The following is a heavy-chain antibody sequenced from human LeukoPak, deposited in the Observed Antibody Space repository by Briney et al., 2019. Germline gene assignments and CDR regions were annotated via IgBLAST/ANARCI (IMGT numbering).Heavy chain of an antibody. J-gene: IGHJ4*02. CDR1: EVTFSNHG. D-gene: IGHD2-21*02. V-gene: IGHV3-33*01. CDR2: IWYDGSNK. CDR3: ARDRLEAVTDDDYFDY. Sequence: PWGSLRLSCATSEVTFSNHGMHWVRQAPGKGPEWVALIWYDGSNKYYGDSVKGRFTISRDNSKNAVYLQMNSLRAEDTGVYYCARDRLEAVTDDDYFDYWGQGTLVTVSS.